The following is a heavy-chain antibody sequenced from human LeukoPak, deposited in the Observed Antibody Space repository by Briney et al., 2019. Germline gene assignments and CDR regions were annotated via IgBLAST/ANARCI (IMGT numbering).Heavy chain of an antibody. Sequence: SETLSLTCAVYGGSISSYYWSWIRQPPGKGLEWIGSIHYSGSTNYNPSLKSRVTILLDTSKNHFSVRLSSVTAADTAVYYCARAYYSTSWYGVWGQGTPVTVSS. CDR1: GGSISSYY. V-gene: IGHV4-34*01. D-gene: IGHD2-2*01. CDR3: ARAYYSTSWYGV. J-gene: IGHJ3*01. CDR2: IHYSGST.